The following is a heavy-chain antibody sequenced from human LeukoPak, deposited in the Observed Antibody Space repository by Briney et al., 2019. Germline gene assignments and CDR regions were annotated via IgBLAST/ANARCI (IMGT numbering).Heavy chain of an antibody. J-gene: IGHJ4*02. CDR3: ARDSGFSGTQRGEY. V-gene: IGHV3-30*02. CDR1: GFTFSSYG. D-gene: IGHD3/OR15-3a*01. CDR2: IRYDGTNK. Sequence: GGSLRLSCAASGFTFSSYGVSWVRQAPGKGLEWVAFIRYDGTNKYYADSVKGRFTISRDNSKNTLYLQMNSLRAEDTAFYYCARDSGFSGTQRGEYWGQGTLVTVSS.